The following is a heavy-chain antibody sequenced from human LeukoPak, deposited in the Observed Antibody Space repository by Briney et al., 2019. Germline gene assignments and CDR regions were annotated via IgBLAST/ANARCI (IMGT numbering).Heavy chain of an antibody. CDR3: AKDGSLQYFDWLTHYYFDY. J-gene: IGHJ4*02. V-gene: IGHV4-59*01. CDR2: IYYSGST. D-gene: IGHD3-9*01. CDR1: GGSISSYY. Sequence: SETLSLTCTVSGGSISSYYWSWIRQPPGKGLEWIGYIYYSGSTNYNPSLKSRVTISVDTSKNQFSLKLSSVTAADTAVYYCAKDGSLQYFDWLTHYYFDYWGQGTLVIVSS.